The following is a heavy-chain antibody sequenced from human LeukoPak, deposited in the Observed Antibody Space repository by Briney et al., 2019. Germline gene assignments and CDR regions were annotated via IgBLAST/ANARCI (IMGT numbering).Heavy chain of an antibody. CDR1: GYTFTSYA. CDR3: ARGGRTIFGVVIPYNWFDP. CDR2: INAGNGNT. V-gene: IGHV1-3*01. Sequence: ASVKVSCKASGYTFTSYAMHWVRQAPAQRLEWMGWINAGNGNTKYSQKFQGRVTITRDTSASTAYMELSSLRSEDTAVYYCARGGRTIFGVVIPYNWFDPWGQGTLVTVSS. J-gene: IGHJ5*02. D-gene: IGHD3-3*01.